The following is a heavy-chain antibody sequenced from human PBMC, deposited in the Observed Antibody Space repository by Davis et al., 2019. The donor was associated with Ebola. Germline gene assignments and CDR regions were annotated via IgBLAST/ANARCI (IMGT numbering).Heavy chain of an antibody. CDR3: AREGYYEKYSMDV. J-gene: IGHJ6*02. D-gene: IGHD3-22*01. V-gene: IGHV3-23*01. Sequence: PGGSLRLSCAASGFTFSSYAMSWVRQAPGKGLEWISGITDNGGSTYYADSVRGRFTSSRDNSKNTLYLQMNSLRAEDSAVYYCAREGYYEKYSMDVWGQGTTVTVSS. CDR2: ITDNGGST. CDR1: GFTFSSYA.